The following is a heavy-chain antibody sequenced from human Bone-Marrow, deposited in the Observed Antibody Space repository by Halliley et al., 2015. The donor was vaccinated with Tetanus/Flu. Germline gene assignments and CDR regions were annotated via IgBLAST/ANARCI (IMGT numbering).Heavy chain of an antibody. CDR2: INGDGSSA. V-gene: IGHV3-74*01. Sequence: WVSRINGDGSSASYADSVKGRFTISRDNAENTLYLQMNSLREEDTAVYYCAIIQHIHQPSDYWGQGTLVTVSS. J-gene: IGHJ4*02. D-gene: IGHD2-2*01. CDR3: AIIQHIHQPSDY.